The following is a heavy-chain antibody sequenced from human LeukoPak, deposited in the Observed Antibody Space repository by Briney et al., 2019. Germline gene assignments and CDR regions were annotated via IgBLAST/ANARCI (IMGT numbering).Heavy chain of an antibody. Sequence: PGGSLRLSCAASGFTTGSYAMSWVRQAPGKGLERVSAISGSGGSTYYADSVKGRFTISRDNSKNTLYLQMNSLRAEDTAVYYCARDLDYYYMDVWGKGTTVTVSS. V-gene: IGHV3-23*01. CDR3: ARDLDYYYMDV. CDR1: GFTTGSYA. CDR2: ISGSGGST. J-gene: IGHJ6*03.